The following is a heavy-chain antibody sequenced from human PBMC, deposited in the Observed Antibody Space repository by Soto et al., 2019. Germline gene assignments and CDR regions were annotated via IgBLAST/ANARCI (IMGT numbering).Heavy chain of an antibody. CDR3: ARGSSVAAAGTEWYFDL. Sequence: QVQLVQSGAGVKKPGSSVKVSCKASGGTFSSYAISWVRQAPGQGLEWMGGIIPIFGTANYAQKFQGRVTITADESTSTAYMELSSLRSEDTAVYYCARGSSVAAAGTEWYFDLWGRGTLVTVSS. V-gene: IGHV1-69*01. D-gene: IGHD6-13*01. CDR2: IIPIFGTA. CDR1: GGTFSSYA. J-gene: IGHJ2*01.